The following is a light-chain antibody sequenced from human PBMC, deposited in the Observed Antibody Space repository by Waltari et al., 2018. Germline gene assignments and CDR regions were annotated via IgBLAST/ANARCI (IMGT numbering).Light chain of an antibody. CDR1: TSNIGADYG. Sequence: QPVLTQPPSVSGAPGQRVTISCTGSTSNIGADYGVNWYQQLPGTAPKLLTLYNPTRPFLVLDRFSGSSSGPSPSLAIAGLQAEDEAYYYGQSYDSSLFGVFGGGTKLTVL. CDR3: QSYDSSLFGV. V-gene: IGLV1-40*01. CDR2: YNP. J-gene: IGLJ3*02.